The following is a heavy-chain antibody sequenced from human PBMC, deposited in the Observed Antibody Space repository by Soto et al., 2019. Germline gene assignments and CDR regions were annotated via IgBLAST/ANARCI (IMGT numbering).Heavy chain of an antibody. CDR2: ISYDGTNK. CDR3: ARDGPGNGIEFDH. V-gene: IGHV3-30-3*01. CDR1: GFTFSSYA. J-gene: IGHJ4*02. D-gene: IGHD1-26*01. Sequence: QVQLVESGGGVVQPGRSLRLSCAASGFTFSSYAMHWVRQAPGKGLEWVAVISYDGTNKYYADSVKGRFTISRDNSKNTVHLQMNSLSLEDTAVYYCARDGPGNGIEFDHWGQGTLVTVSS.